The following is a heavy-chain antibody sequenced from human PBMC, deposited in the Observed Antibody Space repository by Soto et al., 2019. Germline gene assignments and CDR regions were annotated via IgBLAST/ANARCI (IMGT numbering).Heavy chain of an antibody. J-gene: IGHJ4*02. D-gene: IGHD1-26*01. CDR1: GFTFSSYA. V-gene: IGHV3-23*01. CDR2: ISGSGGST. CDR3: AKDRGSYMPGQDY. Sequence: GGSLRLSCAASGFTFSSYAMSWVRQAPGKGLEWVTAISGSGGSTYYADSGKGRFTISRDNSNNTLYLQMNSLRAEDTAVYYCAKDRGSYMPGQDYWGQGTLVTVSS.